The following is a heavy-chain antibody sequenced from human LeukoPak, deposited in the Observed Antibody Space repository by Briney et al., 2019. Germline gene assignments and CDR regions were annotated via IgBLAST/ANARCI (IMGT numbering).Heavy chain of an antibody. D-gene: IGHD1-26*01. Sequence: ASVKVSCKASGGTFSSYAISWVRQAPGQGLEWMGRIIPIFGTANYAQRFQGRVTITTDESTSTAYMELSSLRSEDTAVYYCARDGYGGLYYWGQGTLVTVSS. V-gene: IGHV1-69*05. J-gene: IGHJ4*02. CDR1: GGTFSSYA. CDR2: IIPIFGTA. CDR3: ARDGYGGLYY.